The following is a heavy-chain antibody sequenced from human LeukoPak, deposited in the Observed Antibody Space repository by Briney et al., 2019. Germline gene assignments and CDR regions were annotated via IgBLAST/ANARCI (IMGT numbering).Heavy chain of an antibody. CDR1: RYTFTGYY. V-gene: IGHV1-2*04. Sequence: ASVKVSCKASRYTFTGYYMHWVRQAPGQGLEWMGWINPNSGGTNYAQKFQGWVTMTRDTSISTAYMELSRLRSDDTAVYYCARVTGDNWFDPWGQGTLVTVSS. D-gene: IGHD1-14*01. CDR3: ARVTGDNWFDP. CDR2: INPNSGGT. J-gene: IGHJ5*02.